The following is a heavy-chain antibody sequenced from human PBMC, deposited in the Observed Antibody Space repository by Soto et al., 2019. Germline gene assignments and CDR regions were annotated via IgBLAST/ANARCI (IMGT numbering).Heavy chain of an antibody. CDR2: INAGNGNT. J-gene: IGHJ4*02. V-gene: IGHV1-3*01. D-gene: IGHD2-21*02. Sequence: ASVKVACKASGYTSTSYAMHWLRQAPGQRLEWMGWINAGNGNTKYSQKFQGRVTITRDTSASTAYMELNSLRAEDTTVYYCAKSRHIVVVTPDYWGQGTLVTVSS. CDR1: GYTSTSYA. CDR3: AKSRHIVVVTPDY.